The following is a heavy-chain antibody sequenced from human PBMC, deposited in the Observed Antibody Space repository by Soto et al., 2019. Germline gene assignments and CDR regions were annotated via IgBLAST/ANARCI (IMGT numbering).Heavy chain of an antibody. CDR3: AREPSRYQSYYFAY. D-gene: IGHD2-2*01. CDR2: ILPVFGTS. V-gene: IGHV1-69*12. J-gene: IGHJ4*02. Sequence: QLHLVQSGSEVKKPGSSVRVSCKTSGGTLSNYGLSWVRLAPGQGLEWMGVILPVFGTSTYAKKFQDRLTITADDSTKTPYTALTSLTADEPAVYYCAREPSRYQSYYFAYWGQATLVTVSS. CDR1: GGTLSNYG.